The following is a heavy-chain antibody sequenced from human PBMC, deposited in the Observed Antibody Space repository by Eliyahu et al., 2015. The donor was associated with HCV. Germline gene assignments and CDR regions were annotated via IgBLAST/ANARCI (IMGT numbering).Heavy chain of an antibody. Sequence: EVQLVESGGGLVQPGGSLRLSCSASGFTFSSXWMHWVRQGPGKGLVWGSRINSDGSSRSYADSVKGRFTISRDNAKNTLYLQMNSLRAEDTAVYYCARVYDYYGSGNYYPINYWGQGTLVTVSS. CDR1: GFTFSSXW. D-gene: IGHD3-10*01. V-gene: IGHV3-74*01. J-gene: IGHJ4*02. CDR2: INSDGSSR. CDR3: ARVYDYYGSGNYYPINY.